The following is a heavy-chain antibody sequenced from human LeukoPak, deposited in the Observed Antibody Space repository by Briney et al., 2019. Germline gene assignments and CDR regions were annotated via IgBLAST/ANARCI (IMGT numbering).Heavy chain of an antibody. CDR1: GGSISSYY. D-gene: IGHD3-22*01. CDR3: ASSPYDSGVVDAFDI. CDR2: IYTSGST. Sequence: PSETLSLTCTVSGGSISSYYWSWIRQPAGKGLEWIGRIYTSGSTNYNPSLKSRVTMSVDTSKNQFSLKLSSVTAADTAVYYCASSPYDSGVVDAFDIWGQGTMVTVSS. J-gene: IGHJ3*02. V-gene: IGHV4-4*07.